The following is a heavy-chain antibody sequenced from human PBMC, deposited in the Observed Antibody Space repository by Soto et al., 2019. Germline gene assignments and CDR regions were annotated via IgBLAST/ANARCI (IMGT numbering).Heavy chain of an antibody. Sequence: QVQLQESGPGLVKPSQTLSLTCTVSGGSISSGDYYWSWIRQPPGKGLEWIGYIYHSGSTYYNPSLXSXXTISVDTSKNQFSLKLSSVTAADTAVYYCARERPDGARLAPWGQGTLVTVSS. CDR2: IYHSGST. CDR3: ARERPDGARLAP. V-gene: IGHV4-30-4*01. D-gene: IGHD6-6*01. J-gene: IGHJ5*02. CDR1: GGSISSGDYY.